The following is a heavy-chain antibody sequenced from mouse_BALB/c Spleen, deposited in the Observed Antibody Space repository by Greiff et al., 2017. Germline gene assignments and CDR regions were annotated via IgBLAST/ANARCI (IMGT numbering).Heavy chain of an antibody. V-gene: IGHV1-54*01. Sequence: QVQLQQSGAELVRPGTSVKVSCKASGYAFTNYLIEWVKQRPGQGLEWIGVINPGSGGINYNEKFKGKATLAADKSSSTAYMQLSSLTTEDAAVSFCAIYYDYGDYYAMDYWGQGTSVTVSS. J-gene: IGHJ4*01. CDR3: AIYYDYGDYYAMDY. CDR1: GYAFTNYL. CDR2: INPGSGGI. D-gene: IGHD2-4*01.